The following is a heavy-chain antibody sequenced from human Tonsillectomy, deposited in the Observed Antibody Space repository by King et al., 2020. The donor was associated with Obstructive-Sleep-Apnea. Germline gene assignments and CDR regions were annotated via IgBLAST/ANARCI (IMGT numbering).Heavy chain of an antibody. CDR1: GFPFNSYT. CDR2: VSGSGANT. V-gene: IGHV3-23*04. Sequence: VQLVESGGGLVQPGGSLRLSCAASGFPFNSYTMSWVRQAPGKGLEWVSGVSGSGANTYYADSVKGRFTISRDNSKNTLYLQMNNLRADDTAVYYCAKASLPPSDYWDQGTLVTVSS. J-gene: IGHJ4*02. CDR3: AKASLPPSDY.